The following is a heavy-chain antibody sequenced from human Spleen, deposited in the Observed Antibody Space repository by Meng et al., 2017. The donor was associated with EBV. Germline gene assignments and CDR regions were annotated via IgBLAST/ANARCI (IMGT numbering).Heavy chain of an antibody. V-gene: IGHV4-39*07. CDR2: VYYSGNT. J-gene: IGHJ4*01. D-gene: IGHD4/OR15-4a*01. Sequence: QLQLQEPGPGLVKLSETLSLTCPVFGGSITYSDYYWGWIRQPPGKGLEWIGNVYYSGNTNYNPSLKSRVTLSTDTSKNQFSLKLSSLTAADTAVYYCARDRRTMGSDYWGHGILVTVSS. CDR3: ARDRRTMGSDY. CDR1: GGSITYSDYY.